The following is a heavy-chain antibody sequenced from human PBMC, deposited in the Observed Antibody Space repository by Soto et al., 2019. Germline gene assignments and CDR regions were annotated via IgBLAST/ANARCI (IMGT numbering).Heavy chain of an antibody. D-gene: IGHD2-8*01. J-gene: IGHJ4*02. CDR1: GFTFSTYA. Sequence: VQLLESGGGLVQPGGSLRLSCAASGFTFSTYAMTWVRQAPGKGLEWVAAISYDGINKYYVDYVKGRSTISRDNSKNTLYLQMNSLRAEDTAIYYCAKTLSNEDSGQGTLVTVSS. V-gene: IGHV3-30*18. CDR3: AKTLSNED. CDR2: ISYDGINK.